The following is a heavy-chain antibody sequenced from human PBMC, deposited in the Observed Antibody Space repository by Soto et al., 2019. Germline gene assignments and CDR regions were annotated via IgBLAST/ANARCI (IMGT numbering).Heavy chain of an antibody. V-gene: IGHV6-1*01. J-gene: IGHJ6*03. CDR2: TYYRSKWYN. D-gene: IGHD6-6*01. CDR3: ARNGVGSSSSNDYYYYYMDV. Sequence: SQTLSLTCAISGDSVSSNSAAWNWIRQSPSRSLEWLGRTYYRSKWYNDYAVSVKSRITINPDTSKNQFSLQLNSVTPEDTAAYYCARNGVGSSSSNDYYYYYMDVWGKGTTVTVSS. CDR1: GDSVSSNSAA.